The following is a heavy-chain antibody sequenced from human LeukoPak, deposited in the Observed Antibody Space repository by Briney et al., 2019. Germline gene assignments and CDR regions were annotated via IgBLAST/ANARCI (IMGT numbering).Heavy chain of an antibody. J-gene: IGHJ6*03. CDR3: ARSYGDYDTYYYYYYYMDV. CDR1: GGSISSYY. D-gene: IGHD4-17*01. Sequence: SETLSLTCTVSGGSISSYYWSWIRQPAGKGLEWIGRIYTSGSTNYNPSLKSRVTMSVDTSKNQFSLKLSSVTAADTAVYYCARSYGDYDTYYYYYYYMDVWGKGTTVTISS. CDR2: IYTSGST. V-gene: IGHV4-4*07.